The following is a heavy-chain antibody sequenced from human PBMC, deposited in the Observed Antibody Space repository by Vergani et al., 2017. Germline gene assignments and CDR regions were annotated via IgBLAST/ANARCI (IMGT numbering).Heavy chain of an antibody. Sequence: QVQLQESGPGLVKPSETLSLTCTVSGGSISSYYWSWIRQPPGKGLEWIGYIYYSGSTNYNPSLKSRVTISVDTSKNQFSLKLSSVTAADTAVYYCARAVVVVAALDYWGQGTLVTVSS. D-gene: IGHD2-15*01. J-gene: IGHJ4*02. CDR3: ARAVVVVAALDY. CDR1: GGSISSYY. V-gene: IGHV4-59*01. CDR2: IYYSGST.